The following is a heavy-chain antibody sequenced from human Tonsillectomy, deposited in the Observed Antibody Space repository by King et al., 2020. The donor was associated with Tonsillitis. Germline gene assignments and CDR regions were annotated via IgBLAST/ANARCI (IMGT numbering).Heavy chain of an antibody. CDR3: AKDPPSRYSRASNWFDP. D-gene: IGHD6-13*01. V-gene: IGHV3-23*04. CDR1: GFTFSSYA. CDR2: ISGSGGST. Sequence: VKLVESGGGLVQPGGSLRLSCAASGFTFSSYAMSWVRQAPGKGLEWVSGISGSGGSTYYADSAKGRFTISRDNSKNTLYLQMNSLRAEDTAVYYCAKDPPSRYSRASNWFDPWGQGTLVTVSS. J-gene: IGHJ5*02.